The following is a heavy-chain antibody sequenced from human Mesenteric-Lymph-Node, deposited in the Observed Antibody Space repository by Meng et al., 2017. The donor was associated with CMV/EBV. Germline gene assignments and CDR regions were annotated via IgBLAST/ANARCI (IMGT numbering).Heavy chain of an antibody. CDR3: ARDQGGSYVYYYYYGMDV. V-gene: IGHV3-20*04. J-gene: IGHJ6*02. CDR1: GFTFDDYG. D-gene: IGHD1-26*01. CDR2: INWNGGST. Sequence: GESLKISCAASGFTFDDYGMSWVRQAPGKGLEWVSGINWNGGSTGYADSVKGRFTISRDNAKNSLYLQMNSLRAEDTALYYCARDQGGSYVYYYYYGMDVWGQGTTVTVS.